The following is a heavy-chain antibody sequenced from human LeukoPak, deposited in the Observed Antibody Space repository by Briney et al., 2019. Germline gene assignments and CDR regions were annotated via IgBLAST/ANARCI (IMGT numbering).Heavy chain of an antibody. CDR2: IYYSGST. V-gene: IGHV4-59*01. J-gene: IGHJ5*02. CDR3: ARSYSSGWYTVFDP. Sequence: SETLSLTCTVSGGSISSYYWSWIRQPPGKGLEWIGYIYYSGSTNYNLSLKSRVTISVDTSKNQFSLKLSSVTAADTAVYYCARSYSSGWYTVFDPWGQGTLVTVSS. D-gene: IGHD6-19*01. CDR1: GGSISSYY.